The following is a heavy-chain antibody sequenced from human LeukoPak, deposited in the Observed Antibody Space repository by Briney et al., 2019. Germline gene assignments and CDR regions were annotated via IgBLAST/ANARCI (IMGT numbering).Heavy chain of an antibody. J-gene: IGHJ2*01. V-gene: IGHV4-61*05. CDR1: GGSMSSSSYY. Sequence: SETLSLTCTVSGGSMSSSSYYWGWIRQPPGKGLEWIGYVYYSGTTNYKYKSSLKSRVTISVDTSKNQFSLRLSSVTAADTAVYYCARSDRDLWYFDLWGRGTLVTVSS. CDR3: ARSDRDLWYFDL. CDR2: VYYSGTT.